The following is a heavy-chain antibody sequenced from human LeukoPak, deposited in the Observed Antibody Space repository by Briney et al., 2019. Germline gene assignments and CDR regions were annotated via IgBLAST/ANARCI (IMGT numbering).Heavy chain of an antibody. J-gene: IGHJ4*02. Sequence: GGSLRLSCAASGFTFSSYWMSWVRQAPGKGLEWVANIKQDGSEKYYVDSVKGRFTISRDNAKNSLYLQMNSLRAEDTALYYCARHPLPQWELRYYYFDYWGQGTLVTVSS. CDR2: IKQDGSEK. D-gene: IGHD1-26*01. CDR1: GFTFSSYW. CDR3: ARHPLPQWELRYYYFDY. V-gene: IGHV3-7*05.